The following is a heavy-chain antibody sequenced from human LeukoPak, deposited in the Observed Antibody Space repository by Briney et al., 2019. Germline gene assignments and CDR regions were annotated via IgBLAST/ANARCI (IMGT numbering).Heavy chain of an antibody. Sequence: SSVKVSCKASGGTFSSYAISWVRQAPGQGLEWMGGIIPIFGTANYAQKFQGRVTITTDESTSTAYMELSSLRSEDTAVYYCAKGYSSSPIDYFDYWGQGTLVTVSS. J-gene: IGHJ4*02. D-gene: IGHD6-13*01. CDR2: IIPIFGTA. V-gene: IGHV1-69*05. CDR3: AKGYSSSPIDYFDY. CDR1: GGTFSSYA.